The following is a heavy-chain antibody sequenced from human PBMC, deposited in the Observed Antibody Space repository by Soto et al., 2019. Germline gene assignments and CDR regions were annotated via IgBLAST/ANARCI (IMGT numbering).Heavy chain of an antibody. CDR3: ARGSLDTAMAYYYYGMDV. Sequence: ASVKVSCKASGYTFTGYYMHWVRQAPGQGLEWMGWINPNSGGTNYAQKFQSWVTMTRDTSISTAYIELSRLRSDDTAVYYCARGSLDTAMAYYYYGMDVWGQGTTVTVSS. D-gene: IGHD5-18*01. J-gene: IGHJ6*02. CDR1: GYTFTGYY. CDR2: INPNSGGT. V-gene: IGHV1-2*04.